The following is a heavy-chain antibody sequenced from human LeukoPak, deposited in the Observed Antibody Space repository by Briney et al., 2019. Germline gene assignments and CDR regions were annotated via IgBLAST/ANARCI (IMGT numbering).Heavy chain of an antibody. V-gene: IGHV4-34*01. D-gene: IGHD2-2*01. CDR1: GGSFSVYY. J-gene: IGHJ4*02. CDR3: ARVKRKYQLLKPLHETPSHYFDY. Sequence: PSETLSLTCAAYGGSFSVYYWSWIRQPPGKGLEWIGEINDSGRTNYNPSLKSRVTISVDTSKNQFSLKLSSVTAADTAMYYCARVKRKYQLLKPLHETPSHYFDYWGQGTLVTVSS. CDR2: INDSGRT.